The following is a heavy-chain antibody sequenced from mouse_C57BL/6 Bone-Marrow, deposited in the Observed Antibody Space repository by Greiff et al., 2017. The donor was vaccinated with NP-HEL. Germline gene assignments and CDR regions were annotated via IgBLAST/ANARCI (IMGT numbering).Heavy chain of an antibody. CDR2: IYPGNSDT. CDR1: GYTFTSYW. CDR3: TSAYYSNYEGY. J-gene: IGHJ2*01. Sequence: VQLQQSGTVLARPGASVKMSCKTSGYTFTSYWMHWVKQRPGQGLEWIGAIYPGNSDTSYNQKFKGKAKLTAVTSASTAYMELSSLTNEDSAVYYCTSAYYSNYEGYWGQGTTLTVSS. V-gene: IGHV1-5*01. D-gene: IGHD2-5*01.